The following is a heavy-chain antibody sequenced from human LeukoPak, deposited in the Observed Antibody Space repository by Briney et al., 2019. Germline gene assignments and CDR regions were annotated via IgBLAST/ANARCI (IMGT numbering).Heavy chain of an antibody. CDR2: IYYSGST. J-gene: IGHJ4*02. CDR1: GGSISSSSYY. Sequence: SETLSLTCTVSGGSISSSSYYWGWIRQPPGKGLEWIGSIYYSGSTYYNPSLKSRVTISVDTSKNQFSPKLSSVTAADTAVYYCARHPPHYDSSGYYYGDFDYWGQGTLVTVSS. V-gene: IGHV4-39*01. D-gene: IGHD3-22*01. CDR3: ARHPPHYDSSGYYYGDFDY.